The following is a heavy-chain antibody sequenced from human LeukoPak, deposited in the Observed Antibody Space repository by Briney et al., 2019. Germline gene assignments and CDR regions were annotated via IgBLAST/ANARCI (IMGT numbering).Heavy chain of an antibody. Sequence: GGSLRLSCVVSGVTFHNFYIYWVRQAPGKGLEWISRISSDGSTTYYADFVKGRFTISRDNAKHTVYLHLNSLRAEDTATYYCARVFFLNLDPWGPGTLVTVSS. D-gene: IGHD2/OR15-2a*01. CDR1: GVTFHNFY. CDR2: ISSDGSTT. CDR3: ARVFFLNLDP. V-gene: IGHV3-74*01. J-gene: IGHJ5*02.